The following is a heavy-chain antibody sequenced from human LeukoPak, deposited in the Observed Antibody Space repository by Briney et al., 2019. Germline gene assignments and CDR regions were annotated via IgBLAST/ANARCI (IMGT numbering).Heavy chain of an antibody. CDR3: ARIPYGSGTNYYGMDV. D-gene: IGHD3-10*01. J-gene: IGHJ6*02. Sequence: SETLSLTCTVAGGSISSYYWSWIRQPAGKGLEWIGRIYTSGSTNYNPSLKSRVTMSVDTSKNQFSLKLSSVTAADTAVYYCARIPYGSGTNYYGMDVWGQGTTVTVSS. V-gene: IGHV4-4*07. CDR1: GGSISSYY. CDR2: IYTSGST.